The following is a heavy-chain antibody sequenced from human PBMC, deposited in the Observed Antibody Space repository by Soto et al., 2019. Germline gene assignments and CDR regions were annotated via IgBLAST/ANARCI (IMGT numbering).Heavy chain of an antibody. J-gene: IGHJ4*02. CDR2: IFPSGTT. CDR3: ARSRECDY. V-gene: IGHV4-30-2*01. CDR1: ECSDRSSGYC. Sequence: SETMSLRRSVAECSDRSSGYCWSWIRQPPGKGLEWIGYIFPSGTTYYNPSLKSRVTISIDVSKNQFSLSLRSLTAADTAVYYCARSRECDYWSQGTLVSGSS.